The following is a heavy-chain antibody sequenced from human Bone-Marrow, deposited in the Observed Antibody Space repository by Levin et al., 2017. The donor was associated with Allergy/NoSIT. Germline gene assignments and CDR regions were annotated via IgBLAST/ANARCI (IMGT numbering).Heavy chain of an antibody. V-gene: IGHV4-38-2*02. CDR1: GYSISSGYY. D-gene: IGHD6-13*01. J-gene: IGHJ5*02. CDR3: ARDASSWFGNWFDP. CDR2: INHSGST. Sequence: TSSETLSLTCAVSGYSISSGYYWGWIRQPPGKGLEWIGSINHSGSTYYNPSLKSRLTISVDTSKNQFSLKLSSVTAADTAIYYCARDASSWFGNWFDPWGQGTLVTVSS.